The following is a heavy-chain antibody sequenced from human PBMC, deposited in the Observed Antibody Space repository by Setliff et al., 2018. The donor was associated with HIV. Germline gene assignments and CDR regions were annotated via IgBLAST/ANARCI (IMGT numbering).Heavy chain of an antibody. Sequence: LSLTCTVSGGSIGSGGYYWSWIRQHPGKGLEWCGYDSYSGSTYYNPSLKSRVTISVDTSKNQFSLKLSSVTAADTDVYYCASRITMIAKAYWYFDLWGRGTLVTVSS. V-gene: IGHV4-31*02. D-gene: IGHD3-22*01. CDR1: GGSIGSGGYY. J-gene: IGHJ2*01. CDR2: DSYSGST. CDR3: ASRITMIAKAYWYFDL.